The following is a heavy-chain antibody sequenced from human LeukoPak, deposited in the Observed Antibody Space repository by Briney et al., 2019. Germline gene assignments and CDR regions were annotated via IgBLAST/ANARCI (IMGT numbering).Heavy chain of an antibody. CDR3: ARDGGSESYAFDY. J-gene: IGHJ4*02. D-gene: IGHD3-10*01. CDR2: ISDSGGDK. CDR1: GFTFSRYG. Sequence: GGSLRLSCAASGFTFSRYGFHWVPQAPRKGLECVAFISDSGGDKWYADSVKGRLTISRDKSKNTVNLQMSSLRVEDTALYYCARDGGSESYAFDYWGQGTQVTVSS. V-gene: IGHV3-30*02.